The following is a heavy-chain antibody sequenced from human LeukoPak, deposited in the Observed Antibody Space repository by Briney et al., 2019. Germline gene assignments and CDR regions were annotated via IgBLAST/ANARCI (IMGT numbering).Heavy chain of an antibody. CDR1: GGTFSSYA. V-gene: IGHV1-8*03. J-gene: IGHJ4*02. CDR3: ARGFRRIFGVVIGYYFDY. CDR2: MNPNSGNT. Sequence: ASVKVSCKASGGTFSSYAISWVRQAPGQGLEWMGWMNPNSGNTGYAQKFQGRVTITRNTSISTAYMELSSLRSEDTAVYYCARGFRRIFGVVIGYYFDYWGQGTLVTVSS. D-gene: IGHD3-3*01.